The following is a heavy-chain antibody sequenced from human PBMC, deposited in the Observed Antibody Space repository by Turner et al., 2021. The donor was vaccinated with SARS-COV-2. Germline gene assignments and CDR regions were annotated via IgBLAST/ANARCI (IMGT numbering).Heavy chain of an antibody. V-gene: IGHV1-24*01. CDR2: FDPEDGET. J-gene: IGHJ4*02. CDR1: GYTLTELS. D-gene: IGHD2-21*02. CDR3: ATGYAYCGGDCSIHY. Sequence: QVQLVQSGAEMKKPGASVKVSCKVSGYTLTELSMHWVRQAPGKGLEWMGGFDPEDGETIYAQKFQDRVTMTEDTSTDTAYMELSSLRSEDTARYYCATGYAYCGGDCSIHYWGQGTLVTVSS.